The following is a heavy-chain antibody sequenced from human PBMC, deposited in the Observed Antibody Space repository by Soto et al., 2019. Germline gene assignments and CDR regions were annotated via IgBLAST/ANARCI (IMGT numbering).Heavy chain of an antibody. Sequence: QVQLQASGPGLVKPSGTLSLTCAVYSGSISSSTWWRWVRQPPGKGLGWIGEIYHSWSANYNPSLKSRVTISVDKFKNQFSLKLSSVTAADTAVYYCARSRWYSSSWTRSRFDYWGQVTLVTVSS. D-gene: IGHD6-13*01. CDR3: ARSRWYSSSWTRSRFDY. J-gene: IGHJ4*02. CDR2: IYHSWSA. V-gene: IGHV4-4*02. CDR1: SGSISSSTW.